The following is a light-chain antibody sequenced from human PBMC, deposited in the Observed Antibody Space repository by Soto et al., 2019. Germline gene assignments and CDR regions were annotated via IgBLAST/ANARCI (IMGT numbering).Light chain of an antibody. Sequence: QSALTQPPSVSGAPGQSVAISCTGTSSDVGSSNGVSWYQQPPGTAPKLMIYDVSNRPSGVPDRFSGSKSGNTASLTISGLQAEDEADYYCSSYTSSSTYVFGTGTKVTVL. CDR2: DVS. V-gene: IGLV2-18*02. CDR3: SSYTSSSTYV. J-gene: IGLJ1*01. CDR1: SSDVGSSNG.